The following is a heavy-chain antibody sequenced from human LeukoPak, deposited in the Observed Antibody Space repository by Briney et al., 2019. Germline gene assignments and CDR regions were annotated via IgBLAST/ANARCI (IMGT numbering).Heavy chain of an antibody. CDR2: INQDGSVK. CDR1: GFAFSTYW. Sequence: PGGSLTLPCPASGFAFSTYWLDWVRQAPGKGREWVGIINQDGSVKHYVDSVRGRFTISRDNARNSVYLQMSALRVEDTAVYYCTRDFVFWGQGSLVTASS. J-gene: IGHJ4*02. CDR3: TRDFVF. V-gene: IGHV3-7*01. D-gene: IGHD3-3*01.